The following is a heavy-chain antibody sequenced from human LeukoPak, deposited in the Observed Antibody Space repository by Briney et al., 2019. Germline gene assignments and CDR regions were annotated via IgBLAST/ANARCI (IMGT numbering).Heavy chain of an antibody. V-gene: IGHV4-34*01. Sequence: SETLSLTCAVYGGSFSGYYWSWIRQPPGKGLEWIGEINHSGSTNYNPSLKSRVTISVDTSKNQFSLKLSSVTAADTAVYYCARLDIVATNVFDYWGQGTLVTVSS. D-gene: IGHD5-12*01. CDR2: INHSGST. CDR1: GGSFSGYY. J-gene: IGHJ4*02. CDR3: ARLDIVATNVFDY.